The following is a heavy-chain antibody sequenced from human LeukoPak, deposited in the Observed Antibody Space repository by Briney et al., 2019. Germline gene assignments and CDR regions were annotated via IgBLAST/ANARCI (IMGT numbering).Heavy chain of an antibody. CDR1: GGSFSGYY. Sequence: SETLSLTCAVYGGSFSGYYWSWIRQPPGKGLEWIGEINHSGSTNYNPSLKSRVTISVDTSKNQFSLKLSSVTAADTAVYYCARGVSGSYYGVKYFDYWGQGTLVTVSS. V-gene: IGHV4-34*01. J-gene: IGHJ4*02. D-gene: IGHD1-26*01. CDR2: INHSGST. CDR3: ARGVSGSYYGVKYFDY.